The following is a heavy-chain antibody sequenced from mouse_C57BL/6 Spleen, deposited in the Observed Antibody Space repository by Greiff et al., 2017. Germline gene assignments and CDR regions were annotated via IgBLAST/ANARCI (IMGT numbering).Heavy chain of an antibody. Sequence: VQLQQSGAELVRPGASVKLSCTASGFNIQDYYMHWVKQRPEQGLEWIGRIDPEDGDTEYAPKFQGKATMTADTSSNPAYLQLSSLTSADTAVYYCTPLRHGDYWGQGTTLTVSS. V-gene: IGHV14-1*01. CDR2: IDPEDGDT. J-gene: IGHJ2*01. CDR3: TPLRHGDY. D-gene: IGHD6-1*01. CDR1: GFNIQDYY.